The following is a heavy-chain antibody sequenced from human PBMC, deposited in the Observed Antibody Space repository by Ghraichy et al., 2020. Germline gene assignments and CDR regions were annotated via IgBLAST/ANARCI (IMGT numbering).Heavy chain of an antibody. CDR1: GFTFSSYD. CDR2: IGAAGDT. D-gene: IGHD6-6*01. CDR3: ARARSMYSSSWGYYGMDV. Sequence: GGSLRLSCVASGFTFSSYDMHWVRQGTGKGLEWVSAIGAAGDTYYPGSVKGRFTISRENAKNSLYLQMNSLRAEDTAVYYCARARSMYSSSWGYYGMDVWGQGTTVTVSS. V-gene: IGHV3-13*01. J-gene: IGHJ6*02.